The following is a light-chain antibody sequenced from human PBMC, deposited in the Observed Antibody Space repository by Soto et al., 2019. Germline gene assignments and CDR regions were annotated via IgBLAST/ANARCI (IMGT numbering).Light chain of an antibody. CDR2: VNSDGSH. CDR1: SGHSDYA. J-gene: IGLJ3*02. V-gene: IGLV4-69*01. CDR3: QTWGTGVWV. Sequence: QPVLTQSPSASASLGASVKLTCTLTSGHSDYAVAWHQKQPGKGPRYLLKVNSDGSHRKGDGIPDRFSGSSSGTERYLTISSLQSEDEADYYCQTWGTGVWVFGGGTKLTVL.